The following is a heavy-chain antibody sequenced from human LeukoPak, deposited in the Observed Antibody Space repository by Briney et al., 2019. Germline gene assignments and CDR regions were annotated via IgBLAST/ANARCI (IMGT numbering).Heavy chain of an antibody. V-gene: IGHV3-7*01. CDR3: ARGEVLLVVAGAKQDWFDP. CDR2: IKEDGTEK. D-gene: IGHD4/OR15-4a*01. J-gene: IGHJ5*02. CDR1: GFTFNTYW. Sequence: PGGSLRLSCTASGFTFNTYWMSWVRQAPGKGLEWVANIKEDGTEKNYGGSVKGRFTISRDNTKNSLYLQMSSLRAEDTAVYYCARGEVLLVVAGAKQDWFDPWGQGTLVTVSS.